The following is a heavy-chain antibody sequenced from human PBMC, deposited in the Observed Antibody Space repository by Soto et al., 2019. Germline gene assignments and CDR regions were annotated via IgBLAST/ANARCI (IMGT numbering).Heavy chain of an antibody. D-gene: IGHD6-19*01. CDR2: SYYTGGI. J-gene: IGHJ6*02. V-gene: IGHV4-59*01. CDR1: GGSIRSFY. Sequence: QVQLQESGPGLVRASETLSLTCTVSGGSIRSFYWTWIRQPPGKGLEWIGYSYYTGGIRYIPSLESRVTLSVDTSNNQFSLKLSSVTAADTALYYCARVGEQWLGGDYYYNGMDVWGQGTTVTVSS. CDR3: ARVGEQWLGGDYYYNGMDV.